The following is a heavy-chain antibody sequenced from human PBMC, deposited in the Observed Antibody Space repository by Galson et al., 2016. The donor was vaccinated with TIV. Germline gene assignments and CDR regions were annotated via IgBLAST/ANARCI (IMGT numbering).Heavy chain of an antibody. V-gene: IGHV4-59*01. CDR2: VYYSGTT. Sequence: ETLSLTCTVSGGSITNYYWNWIRQAPGEGLEWIGDVYYSGTTNYNPSLSSRVTISIETSKNQFSLKLSSLTAADTAVYYFAKAPGLTSPSWGLYDYHYYLDVWGQGTTVTVSS. J-gene: IGHJ6*02. D-gene: IGHD3-16*01. CDR3: AKAPGLTSPSWGLYDYHYYLDV. CDR1: GGSITNYY.